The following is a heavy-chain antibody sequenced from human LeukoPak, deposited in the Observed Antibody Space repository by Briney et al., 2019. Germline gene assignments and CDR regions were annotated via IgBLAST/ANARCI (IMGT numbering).Heavy chain of an antibody. Sequence: GGSLRLSCAASGFTFSSYAMSWVRQAPGKGLEWVSGISGSGGNTHYADSEKGRFTISRDNSKNTLYLQMNSLRAEDTAVYYCAKDLGGSSWYYFDYWGQGILVTDSS. CDR2: ISGSGGNT. V-gene: IGHV3-23*01. CDR3: AKDLGGSSWYYFDY. D-gene: IGHD6-13*01. CDR1: GFTFSSYA. J-gene: IGHJ4*02.